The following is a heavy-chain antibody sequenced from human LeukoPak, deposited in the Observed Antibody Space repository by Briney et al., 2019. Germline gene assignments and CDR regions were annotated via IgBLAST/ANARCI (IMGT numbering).Heavy chain of an antibody. CDR2: INPNSGGT. J-gene: IGHJ4*02. D-gene: IGHD6-19*01. CDR1: GYTFTGYY. V-gene: IGHV1-2*02. Sequence: GALVKVSCKASGYTFTGYYMHWVRQAPGQGLEWMGWINPNSGGTNYAQKFQGRVTMTRDTSISTAYMELSRLRSDDTAVYYCARVAGSSGCFDYWGQGTLVTVSS. CDR3: ARVAGSSGCFDY.